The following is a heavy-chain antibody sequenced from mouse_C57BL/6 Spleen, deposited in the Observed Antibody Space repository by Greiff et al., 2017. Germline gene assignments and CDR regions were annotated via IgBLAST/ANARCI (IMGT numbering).Heavy chain of an antibody. D-gene: IGHD3-3*01. CDR2: IYPGSGST. CDR1: GYTFTSYW. CDR3: ARGGGTKDAMDY. Sequence: QVQLKQPGAELVKPGASVKMSCKASGYTFTSYWITWVKQRPGQGLEWIGDIYPGSGSTNYNEKFKSKATLTVDTSSSTAYMQLSILTSEDSAVYYCARGGGTKDAMDYWGQGTSVTVSS. V-gene: IGHV1-55*01. J-gene: IGHJ4*01.